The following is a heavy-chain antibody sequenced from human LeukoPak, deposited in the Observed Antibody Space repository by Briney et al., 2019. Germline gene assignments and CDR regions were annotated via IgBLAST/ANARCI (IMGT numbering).Heavy chain of an antibody. V-gene: IGHV3-74*01. CDR3: VRTTNGPEH. D-gene: IGHD2-8*01. CDR2: VIGNAIPT. Sequence: GGSLRLSCAASGFTFTSHLMDWVRQPPGKGMVWVSCVIGNAIPTNYPHSVHGPFTISTDNAKNTVYLQLASLRVEDTAVYYCVRTTNGPEHWGQGTLVTVSS. J-gene: IGHJ1*01. CDR1: GFTFTSHL.